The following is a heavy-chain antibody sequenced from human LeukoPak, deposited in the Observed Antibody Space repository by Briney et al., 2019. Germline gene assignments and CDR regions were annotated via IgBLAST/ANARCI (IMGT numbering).Heavy chain of an antibody. Sequence: GGSLRLSCAASGFIFSNYAMSWVRQAPGKGLEWVSGISGNGGSTSYADSVKGRFTISRDDSKNTLYVQMNSLRAGDTAVYYCARTEDSGSAFDIWGQGTMVTVSS. CDR1: GFIFSNYA. CDR2: ISGNGGST. V-gene: IGHV3-23*01. D-gene: IGHD1-14*01. CDR3: ARTEDSGSAFDI. J-gene: IGHJ3*02.